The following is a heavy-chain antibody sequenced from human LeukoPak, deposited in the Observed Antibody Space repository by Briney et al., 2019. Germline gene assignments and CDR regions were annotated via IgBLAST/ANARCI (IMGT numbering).Heavy chain of an antibody. V-gene: IGHV3-21*01. CDR1: GFTFSSYW. J-gene: IGHJ4*02. CDR2: ISSSSSYI. D-gene: IGHD3-22*01. Sequence: GGSLRLSCAASGFTFSSYWMSWVRQAPGKGLEWVSSISSSSSYIYYADSVEGRFTISRDSAKNSLYLQMNSLRAEDTAVYYCARDGYYYDSSGYYWRTEFDYWGQGTLVTVSS. CDR3: ARDGYYYDSSGYYWRTEFDY.